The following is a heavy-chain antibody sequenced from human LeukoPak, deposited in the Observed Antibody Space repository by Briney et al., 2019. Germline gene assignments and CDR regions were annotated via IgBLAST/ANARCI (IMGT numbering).Heavy chain of an antibody. CDR3: ARGGGYNWFDP. Sequence: TSETLSLTCTLSGGSITNTKYYWGWIRQPPGKGLEWIGSIYYTGSTYYNPSLKSRVTISVDTSKNQFSLKLSSVTAADTAVYYCARGGGYNWFDPWGQGTLVTVSS. CDR2: IYYTGST. V-gene: IGHV4-39*07. J-gene: IGHJ5*02. CDR1: GGSITNTKYY. D-gene: IGHD6-25*01.